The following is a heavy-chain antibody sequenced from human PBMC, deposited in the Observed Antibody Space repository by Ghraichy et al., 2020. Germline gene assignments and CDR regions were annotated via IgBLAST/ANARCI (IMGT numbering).Heavy chain of an antibody. J-gene: IGHJ1*01. Sequence: GESLNISCAASGFTFSSYAMSWVRQAPGKGLEWVSAISGSGGSTYYADSVKGRFTISRDNSKNTLYLQMNSLRAEDTAVYYCAKYYYDSSGYYYREGYFQHWGQDTLVTVSS. D-gene: IGHD3-22*01. CDR3: AKYYYDSSGYYYREGYFQH. CDR2: ISGSGGST. CDR1: GFTFSSYA. V-gene: IGHV3-23*01.